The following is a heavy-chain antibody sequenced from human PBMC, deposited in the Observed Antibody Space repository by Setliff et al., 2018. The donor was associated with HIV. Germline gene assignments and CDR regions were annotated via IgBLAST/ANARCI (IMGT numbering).Heavy chain of an antibody. J-gene: IGHJ5*02. CDR1: GLSINFGYY. CDR2: VYHDGNS. Sequence: PSETLSLTCSVSGLSINFGYYWGWIRQPPGKGLEWIGSVYHDGNSYFNPSLKSRVTISMDTSKNQVSLRLKSVTAADTAIYYRVTSKPHNWNDGANWFDPWGQGTLVTISS. CDR3: VTSKPHNWNDGANWFDP. V-gene: IGHV4-38-2*02. D-gene: IGHD1-20*01.